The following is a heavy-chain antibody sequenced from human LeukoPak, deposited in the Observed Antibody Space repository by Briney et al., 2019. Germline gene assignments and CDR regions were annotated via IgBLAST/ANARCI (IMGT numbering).Heavy chain of an antibody. CDR3: TRTKIGGYGYFDY. CDR1: GFTFSGSA. J-gene: IGHJ4*02. D-gene: IGHD5-12*01. V-gene: IGHV3-73*01. CDR2: IRSKANSYAT. Sequence: GGSLRLSCAASGFTFSGSAMHWVRQASGKGLEWVGRIRSKANSYATAYAASVKGRFTISRDDSKNTAYLQMNSLKTEDTAVYYCTRTKIGGYGYFDYWGQGTLVTVSS.